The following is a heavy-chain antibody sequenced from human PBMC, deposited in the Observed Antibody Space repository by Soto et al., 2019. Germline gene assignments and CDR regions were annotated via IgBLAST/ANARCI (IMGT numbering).Heavy chain of an antibody. V-gene: IGHV3-21*01. CDR1: GFTFSNYN. CDR2: ISSSSSYI. D-gene: IGHD3-10*01. Sequence: GGSLRLSCAASGFTFSNYNMNWVRQAPGKGLEWVSSISSSSSYIYYADSVKGRFTISRDNAKNSLYLQMNSLRAEDTAVYYCATKQYGSGSYYRPHYWGQGTLVTVSS. J-gene: IGHJ4*02. CDR3: ATKQYGSGSYYRPHY.